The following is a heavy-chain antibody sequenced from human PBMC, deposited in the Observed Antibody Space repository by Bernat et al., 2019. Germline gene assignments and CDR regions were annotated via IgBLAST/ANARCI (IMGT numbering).Heavy chain of an antibody. CDR3: ASGDRGNLPY. D-gene: IGHD2-21*02. CDR2: VIPLINKP. Sequence: QVQLVQSGAEVKKPGASVKVSCKASGGTFGSYTINWVRQAPGRGLEWMGRVIPLINKPNYAQNFQDRVTITSDKSTTTAYMELRSLTPEDMAVYYCASGDRGNLPYWGQGTLVTVSS. V-gene: IGHV1-69*02. J-gene: IGHJ4*02. CDR1: GGTFGSYT.